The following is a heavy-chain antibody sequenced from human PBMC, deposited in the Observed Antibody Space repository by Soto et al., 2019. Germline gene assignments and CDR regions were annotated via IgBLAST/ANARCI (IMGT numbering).Heavy chain of an antibody. D-gene: IGHD3-10*01. Sequence: LXLSCAASGFTFSSYGMHWVRQAPGKGLEWVAVIWYDGSNKYYADSVKGRFTISRDNSKNTLYLQMNSLRAEDTAVYYCARGSEQLIWFGESEKTFDYWGQGSLVTVSS. CDR1: GFTFSSYG. J-gene: IGHJ4*02. V-gene: IGHV3-33*01. CDR2: IWYDGSNK. CDR3: ARGSEQLIWFGESEKTFDY.